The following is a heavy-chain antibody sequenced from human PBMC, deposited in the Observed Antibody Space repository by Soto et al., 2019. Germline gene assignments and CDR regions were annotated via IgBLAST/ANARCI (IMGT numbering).Heavy chain of an antibody. J-gene: IGHJ2*01. D-gene: IGHD2-21*01. V-gene: IGHV1-69*02. CDR1: GGTFSSYT. CDR3: ARGRDGYHPWGYFDL. Sequence: QVQLVQSGAEVKKPGSSVKVSCKASGGTFSSYTISWVRQAPGQGLEWMGRIIPILGIANYAQKFQGRVTINADKSTGTAYMELSSLRSEDTAVYYCARGRDGYHPWGYFDLWGRGTLVTVSS. CDR2: IIPILGIA.